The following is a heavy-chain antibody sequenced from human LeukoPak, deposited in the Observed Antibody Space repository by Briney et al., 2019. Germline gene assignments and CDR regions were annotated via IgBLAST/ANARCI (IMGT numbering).Heavy chain of an antibody. V-gene: IGHV3-48*04. CDR1: GFTFSSYS. CDR3: AREGITVVRGVATQEFDH. J-gene: IGHJ4*02. CDR2: ISSSSSTI. D-gene: IGHD3-10*01. Sequence: PGGSLRLSCAASGFTFSSYSLNWVRQAPGKGLEWVSYISSSSSTIYYADSVKGRFTISRDNAKNSLYLQMNSLRAEDTAVYYCAREGITVVRGVATQEFDHWGQGTLVTVSS.